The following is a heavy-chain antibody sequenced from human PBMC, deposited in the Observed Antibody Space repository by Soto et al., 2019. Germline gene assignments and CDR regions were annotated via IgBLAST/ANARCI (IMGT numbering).Heavy chain of an antibody. V-gene: IGHV1-69*13. Sequence: GASVKVSCKASGSTFSSYAISWVRQAPGQGLEWMGGIIPIFGTANYAQKFQGRVTITADESTSTAYMELSSLRSEDTAVYYCAREGPEHYYDSSGYSVVAFDIWGQGTMVTVSS. CDR2: IIPIFGTA. CDR3: AREGPEHYYDSSGYSVVAFDI. J-gene: IGHJ3*02. CDR1: GSTFSSYA. D-gene: IGHD3-22*01.